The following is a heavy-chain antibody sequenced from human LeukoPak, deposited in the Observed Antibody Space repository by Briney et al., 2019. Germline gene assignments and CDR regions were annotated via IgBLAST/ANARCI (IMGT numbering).Heavy chain of an antibody. V-gene: IGHV3-66*01. D-gene: IGHD6-13*01. Sequence: GVLRLSCAASGFTVSNNYMTWVRQAPGKGLEWLSVIYSDGSTYYADSVKGRFTISRDNSKNTLYLQMNSLRAEDTAVYYCARSSIAAAGVPLWYFDYWGQGTLVTVSS. CDR3: ARSSIAAAGVPLWYFDY. J-gene: IGHJ4*02. CDR1: GFTVSNNY. CDR2: IYSDGST.